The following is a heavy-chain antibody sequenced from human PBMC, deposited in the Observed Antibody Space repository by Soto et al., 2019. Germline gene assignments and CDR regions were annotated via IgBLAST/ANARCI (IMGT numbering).Heavy chain of an antibody. Sequence: QVQLVQSGAEVKKPEASVKVSCKASGYTFTGYSMDWVRQAPGQGLEWMGWIHPNSGGTNYAQKFQGRVTMTRDTSSSPADTEVARLACDATGAYYGARGGRMVRGALDHWGQGCLVTF. CDR1: GYTFTGYS. J-gene: IGHJ4*02. CDR2: IHPNSGGT. D-gene: IGHD3-10*01. CDR3: ARGGRMVRGALDH. V-gene: IGHV1-2*02.